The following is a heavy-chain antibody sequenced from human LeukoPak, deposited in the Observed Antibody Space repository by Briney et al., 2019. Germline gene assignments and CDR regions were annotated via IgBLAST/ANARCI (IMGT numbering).Heavy chain of an antibody. V-gene: IGHV4-4*02. CDR3: ARDRGPTGCDFDY. CDR1: GGSISSGNW. Sequence: SGTLSLTCAVSGGSISSGNWWSWVRQPPGKGLEWIGVIYHSGSTNYNPSLKSRVTISVDKSKNQFSLKLNSVTAADTTVYYCARDRGPTGCDFDYWGQGTLVTVSS. CDR2: IYHSGST. J-gene: IGHJ4*02. D-gene: IGHD1-14*01.